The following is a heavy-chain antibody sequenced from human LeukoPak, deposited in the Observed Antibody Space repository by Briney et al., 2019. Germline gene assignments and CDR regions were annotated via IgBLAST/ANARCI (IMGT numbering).Heavy chain of an antibody. V-gene: IGHV3-66*01. CDR3: ARVQGIAARPFEK. D-gene: IGHD6-6*01. CDR2: LERGGNT. CDR1: GFTVSGNH. J-gene: IGHJ4*02. Sequence: GGSLRLSCAASGFTVSGNHMSWVRQAPGKGLEWVSLLERGGNTNYADSVKGRFTISRDNSKNTLYLQMNSLRAGDTAVYYCARVQGIAARPFEKWGQGTLVTVSS.